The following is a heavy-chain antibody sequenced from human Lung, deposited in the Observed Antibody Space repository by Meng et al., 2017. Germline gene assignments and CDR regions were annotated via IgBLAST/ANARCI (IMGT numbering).Heavy chain of an antibody. CDR1: GGPFSNYE. D-gene: IGHD4-11*01. Sequence: QQQRTQRALGLLTPSDPLSLTCVFSGGPFSNYEWSWIRHPPGKGLEGIEGINHSGSTNYNPSLESRATISVDTSQNNLSLKLSSVTAADSAVYYCARGPTTMAHDFDYWGQGTLVTVSS. CDR3: ARGPTTMAHDFDY. J-gene: IGHJ4*02. V-gene: IGHV4-34*01. CDR2: INHSGST.